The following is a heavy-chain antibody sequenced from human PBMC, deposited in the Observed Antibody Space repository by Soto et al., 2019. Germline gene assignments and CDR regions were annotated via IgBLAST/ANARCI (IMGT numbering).Heavy chain of an antibody. D-gene: IGHD3-10*01. Sequence: ASVKVSCKASGGTFSSYAISWVRQAPGQGLEWMGGIIPIFGTANYAQKFQGRVTITADESTSTAYMELSSLRSEDTAVYYCARASYYGSGSYYYYYYYMDVWGKGTTVTVSS. CDR3: ARASYYGSGSYYYYYYYMDV. CDR1: GGTFSSYA. V-gene: IGHV1-69*13. CDR2: IIPIFGTA. J-gene: IGHJ6*03.